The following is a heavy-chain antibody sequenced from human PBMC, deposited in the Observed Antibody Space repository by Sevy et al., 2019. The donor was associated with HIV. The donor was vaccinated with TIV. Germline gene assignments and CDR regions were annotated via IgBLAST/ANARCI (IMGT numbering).Heavy chain of an antibody. CDR2: IRQDGGEE. V-gene: IGHV3-7*01. Sequence: GGSLRLSCAASGFTFSSYWMSWVRQAPGKGLEWVAKIRQDGGEEYYVDSVKGRFTISRDNAKNSLFLQMNSLRAEDTAVYYCARLDFVAGNDYWGQGTLVTVSS. J-gene: IGHJ4*02. CDR3: ARLDFVAGNDY. CDR1: GFTFSSYW. D-gene: IGHD6-19*01.